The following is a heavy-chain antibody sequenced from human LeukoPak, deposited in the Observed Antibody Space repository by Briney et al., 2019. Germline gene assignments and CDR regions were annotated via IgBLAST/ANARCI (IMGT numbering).Heavy chain of an antibody. J-gene: IGHJ5*02. Sequence: GASVKVSCKASGGTFSSYAISWVRQAPGQGLEWMGGIIPIFGTANYAQKFQGRVTITADESTSTAYMELSSLRSEDTAVYYCARASDLYSSDWYPWFDPWGQGTLVTVSS. CDR2: IIPIFGTA. CDR3: ARASDLYSSDWYPWFDP. V-gene: IGHV1-69*13. D-gene: IGHD6-19*01. CDR1: GGTFSSYA.